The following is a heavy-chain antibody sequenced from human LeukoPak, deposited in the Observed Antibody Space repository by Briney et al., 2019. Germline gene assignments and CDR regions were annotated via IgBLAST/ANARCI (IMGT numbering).Heavy chain of an antibody. J-gene: IGHJ6*03. D-gene: IGHD5-12*01. CDR2: INPSGSST. CDR1: GYTFTSYY. V-gene: IGHV1-46*01. Sequence: GASVKVSCKASGYTFTSYYMHWVRQAPGQGLEWMGIINPSGSSTSYAQKFQGRVTMTRDMSTSTVYMELSSLRSEDTAVYYCARDALGATINPLRFYYYYMDVWGKGTTVTVSS. CDR3: ARDALGATINPLRFYYYYMDV.